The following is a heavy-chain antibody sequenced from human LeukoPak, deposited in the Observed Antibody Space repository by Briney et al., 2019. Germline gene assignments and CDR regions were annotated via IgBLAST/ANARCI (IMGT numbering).Heavy chain of an antibody. CDR3: ARGSRFGVVGRDAFDI. D-gene: IGHD3-3*01. CDR2: ISSSGSYI. V-gene: IGHV3-21*01. Sequence: GGSLRLSCAASGFTFSTYTMNWVRQAPGKGLEWVSSISSSGSYIYYADSVKGRFTISRDNAKNSLYLQVNSLRAEDTAVYYCARGSRFGVVGRDAFDIWGQGTVVTVSS. J-gene: IGHJ3*02. CDR1: GFTFSTYT.